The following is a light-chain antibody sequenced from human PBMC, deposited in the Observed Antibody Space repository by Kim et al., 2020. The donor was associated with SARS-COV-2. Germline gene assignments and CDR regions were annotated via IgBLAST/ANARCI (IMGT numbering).Light chain of an antibody. CDR1: KLGDKY. Sequence: VSPGQTASITCSGDKLGDKYACWYQQKPGQSPVLVIYQNRKRPSGIPERFSGSNSGNTATLTISGTQAMDEADYYCQSWDSSTVVFGGGTQLTVL. J-gene: IGLJ2*01. V-gene: IGLV3-1*01. CDR2: QNR. CDR3: QSWDSSTVV.